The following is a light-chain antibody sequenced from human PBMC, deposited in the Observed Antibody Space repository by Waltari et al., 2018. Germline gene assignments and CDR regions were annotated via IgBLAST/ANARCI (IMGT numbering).Light chain of an antibody. CDR1: SSDVGSYNF. Sequence: QSALTQPASVSGSPGQSITIPCTGTSSDVGSYNFVSWYQEHPGKAPKLMIYEDSKRPSGVSNRFSGSKSGNTASLTISGLQAEDEADYYCCSYAGSFTLVFGGGTKLTVL. CDR2: EDS. J-gene: IGLJ2*01. V-gene: IGLV2-23*01. CDR3: CSYAGSFTLV.